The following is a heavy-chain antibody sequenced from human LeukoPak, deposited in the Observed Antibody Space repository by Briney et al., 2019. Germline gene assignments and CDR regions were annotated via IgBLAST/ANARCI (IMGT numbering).Heavy chain of an antibody. D-gene: IGHD5-24*01. CDR3: ARGGARWLQSIDY. CDR1: GFTFSSYA. CDR2: ISYDGSNK. Sequence: GGSLRLSCAASGFTFSSYAMHWVRQAPGKGLEWVAVISYDGSNKYYADSVKGRVTISRDNSKNTLYLQMNSLRAEDTAVYYCARGGARWLQSIDYWGQGTLVTVSS. V-gene: IGHV3-30*04. J-gene: IGHJ4*02.